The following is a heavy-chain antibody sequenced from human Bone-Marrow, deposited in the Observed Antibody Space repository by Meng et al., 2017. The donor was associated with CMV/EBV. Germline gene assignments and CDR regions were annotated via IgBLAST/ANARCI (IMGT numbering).Heavy chain of an antibody. D-gene: IGHD2-21*01. CDR3: AKCGWFCLES. V-gene: IGHV4-4*02. CDR1: GVSLTGSNW. Sequence: SETLSLTCSVSGVSLTGSNWWSWVRQAPGEGLEWIGEIYHTGRTNYNPSLESRLTMSVDKSKNEFSLTVTSLTAADTAVYFCAKCGWFCLESWGQGILVTVSS. J-gene: IGHJ4*02. CDR2: IYHTGRT.